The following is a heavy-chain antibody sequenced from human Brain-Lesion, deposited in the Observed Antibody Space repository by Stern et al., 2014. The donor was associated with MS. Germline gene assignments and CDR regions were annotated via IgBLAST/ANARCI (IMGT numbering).Heavy chain of an antibody. V-gene: IGHV3-30-3*02. D-gene: IGHD6-25*01. CDR3: AKPAAARYFDY. CDR1: GFTFSSHS. Sequence: VQLVESGGGVVQPGRSLRLSCAASGFTFSSHSMHWVRQAPGKGLHWVAIISSDGSSQHYADSVKGRFTISRDNSNNTLYLQMNSLRAEDTAVYYCAKPAAARYFDYWGQGTQVTVSS. CDR2: ISSDGSSQ. J-gene: IGHJ4*02.